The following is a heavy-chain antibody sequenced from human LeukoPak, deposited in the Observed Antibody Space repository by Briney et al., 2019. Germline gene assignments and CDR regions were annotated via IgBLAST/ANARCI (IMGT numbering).Heavy chain of an antibody. D-gene: IGHD4-17*01. Sequence: SSFTSSIGYIYYPDSMKGRFTVSRENAKNSLYLQMNSLKAEDTAVYYCARGSYGDFRNDYWGQGTLVTVSS. V-gene: IGHV3-21*01. J-gene: IGHJ4*02. CDR3: ARGSYGDFRNDY. CDR2: FTSSIGYI.